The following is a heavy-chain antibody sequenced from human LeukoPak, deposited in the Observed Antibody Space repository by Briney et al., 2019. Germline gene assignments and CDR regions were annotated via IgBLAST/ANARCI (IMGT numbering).Heavy chain of an antibody. CDR3: ARALILWFGEIRWFDP. J-gene: IGHJ5*02. Sequence: SETLSLTCAVYGGSFSGYYWSWIRQPPGKGLEWIGEINHSGSTNYNPSLKSRVTISVDTSKNQFSLKLSSVTAADTAVYYCARALILWFGEIRWFDPWGQGTLVTVSS. CDR1: GGSFSGYY. D-gene: IGHD3-10*01. V-gene: IGHV4-34*01. CDR2: INHSGST.